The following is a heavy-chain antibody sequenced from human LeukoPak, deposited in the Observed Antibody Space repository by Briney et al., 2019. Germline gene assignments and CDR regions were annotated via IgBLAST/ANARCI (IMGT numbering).Heavy chain of an antibody. D-gene: IGHD2-15*01. Sequence: SETLSLTCAVYGGFFSGYYWSWIRQPPGKGLEWIGEISHSGSTNYNPSLKSRVTISVDTSKNQFSLKLSSVTAADTAVYYCARLHVVVVAATLTYYYYYGMDVWGQGTTVTVSS. J-gene: IGHJ6*02. CDR2: ISHSGST. CDR1: GGFFSGYY. CDR3: ARLHVVVVAATLTYYYYYGMDV. V-gene: IGHV4-34*01.